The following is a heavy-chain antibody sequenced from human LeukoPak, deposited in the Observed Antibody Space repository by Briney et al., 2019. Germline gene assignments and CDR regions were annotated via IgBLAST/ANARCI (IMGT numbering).Heavy chain of an antibody. J-gene: IGHJ4*02. V-gene: IGHV3-53*01. CDR3: ARIGYDYGDYVLDY. CDR1: GFTVSSNY. D-gene: IGHD4-17*01. Sequence: PGGSLRLSCAASGFTVSSNYMSWVRQAPGKGLEWVSVIYSGGSTYYADSVKGRFTISRDNSKNTLYHQMNSLRAEDTAVYYCARIGYDYGDYVLDYWGQGTLVTVSS. CDR2: IYSGGST.